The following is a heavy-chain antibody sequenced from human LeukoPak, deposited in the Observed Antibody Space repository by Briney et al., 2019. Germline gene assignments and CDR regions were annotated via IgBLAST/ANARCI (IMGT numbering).Heavy chain of an antibody. J-gene: IGHJ4*02. CDR2: INPSGGT. V-gene: IGHV1-46*01. Sequence: WMGIINPSGGTSYAQKLQGRITMTRDTSTSTLYMELSSLRSEDTAVYYCAREGVTGTGLDYWGQGTLVTVSS. D-gene: IGHD1-7*01. CDR3: AREGVTGTGLDY.